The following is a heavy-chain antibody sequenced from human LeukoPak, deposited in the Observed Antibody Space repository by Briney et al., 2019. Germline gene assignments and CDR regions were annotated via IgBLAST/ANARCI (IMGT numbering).Heavy chain of an antibody. V-gene: IGHV4-61*01. Sequence: SETLSLTCTVSGGSVSSGSYYWSWIRQPPGKGLEWIGYIYYSGSTNYNPSLESRVTISVDTSKNQFSLKLSSVTAADTAVYYCARGTRITMVRGTLAFDYWGQGTLVTVSS. J-gene: IGHJ4*02. CDR1: GGSVSSGSYY. D-gene: IGHD3-10*01. CDR3: ARGTRITMVRGTLAFDY. CDR2: IYYSGST.